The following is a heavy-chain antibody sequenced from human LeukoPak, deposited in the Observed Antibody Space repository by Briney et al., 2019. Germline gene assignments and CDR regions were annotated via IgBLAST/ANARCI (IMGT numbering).Heavy chain of an antibody. V-gene: IGHV4-59*08. Sequence: SETLSLTCTVSGGSISSYYWSWIRQPPGKGLEWIGYIYYSGSTTYNPSLKSRVTISVDTSKNQFSLKLSSVTAADTAVYYCARHIGYCSSTSCSNFDYWGQGTLVTVSS. J-gene: IGHJ4*02. CDR2: IYYSGST. CDR1: GGSISSYY. D-gene: IGHD2-2*03. CDR3: ARHIGYCSSTSCSNFDY.